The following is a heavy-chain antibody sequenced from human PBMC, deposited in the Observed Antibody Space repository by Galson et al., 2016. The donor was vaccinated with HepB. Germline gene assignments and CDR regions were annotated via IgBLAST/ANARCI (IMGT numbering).Heavy chain of an antibody. CDR2: ISYTGSI. V-gene: IGHV4-59*02. D-gene: IGHD5-18*01. CDR3: ARGQQKYFFDY. J-gene: IGHJ4*02. Sequence: SETLSLTCNVSGSSVSSFYWNWIRQPPGKGLEWLASISYTGSINYNPSLKGRVTISVDTSKNQFPLRLSSVTAADTAVYYCARGQQKYFFDYWGQGTLVTGSS. CDR1: GSSVSSFY.